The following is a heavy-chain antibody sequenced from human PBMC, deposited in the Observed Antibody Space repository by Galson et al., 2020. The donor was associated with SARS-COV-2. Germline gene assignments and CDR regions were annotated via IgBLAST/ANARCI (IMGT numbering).Heavy chain of an antibody. CDR3: AKGAHDVEFWGSSRPYFFDY. J-gene: IGHJ4*02. CDR2: INPNSGTT. D-gene: IGHD3-16*01. CDR1: GYTFTGYY. V-gene: IGHV1-2*04. Sequence: ASVKVSCKASGYTFTGYYIHWVRQAPGQGLEWMGWINPNSGTTKYSENFRDWATMTRDTSINTAYMELSRLTSDDTAVYYCAKGAHDVEFWGSSRPYFFDYWGQGTLVTVSS.